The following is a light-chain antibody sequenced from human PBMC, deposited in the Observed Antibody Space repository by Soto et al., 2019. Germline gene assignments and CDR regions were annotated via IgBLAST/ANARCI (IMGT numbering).Light chain of an antibody. J-gene: IGKJ1*01. V-gene: IGKV1-17*03. CDR1: QGIANH. Sequence: DTQMTQSPSAMSASVGDRVTITCRASQGIANHLAWFQQQPGKVPKRLIYSASTLQSGVPSRFSGSGSGTEFTLTISSLQPQDFATYYCLQHNSYPRTFGQGTMVEI. CDR3: LQHNSYPRT. CDR2: SAS.